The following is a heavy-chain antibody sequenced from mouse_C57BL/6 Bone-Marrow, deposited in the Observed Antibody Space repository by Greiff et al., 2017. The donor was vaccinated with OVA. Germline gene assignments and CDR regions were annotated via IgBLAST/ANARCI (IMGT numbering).Heavy chain of an antibody. D-gene: IGHD1-1*01. CDR3: TNPFITTVVATRYFDV. CDR2: IDPEDGDT. V-gene: IGHV14-1*01. CDR1: GFNIKDHY. Sequence: EVQLQQSGAELVRPGASVKLSCTASGFNIKDHYMHWVKQRPEQGLEWIGRIDPEDGDTEYAPKFQGKATMTADTSSNTAYLQLSSLTSEDTAVYYCTNPFITTVVATRYFDVWGTGTTVTVSS. J-gene: IGHJ1*03.